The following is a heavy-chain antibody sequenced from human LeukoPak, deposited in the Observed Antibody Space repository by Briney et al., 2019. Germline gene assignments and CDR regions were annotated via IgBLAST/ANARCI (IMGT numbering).Heavy chain of an antibody. CDR2: ISGSGGST. CDR3: AKDLSSSKASRRYYYYYMDV. J-gene: IGHJ6*03. D-gene: IGHD6-13*01. CDR1: GFTFSSYA. V-gene: IGHV3-23*01. Sequence: GGSLRLSCAASGFTFSSYAMSWVRQAPGKGLEWVSAISGSGGSTYYADSVKGRFTISRDNSKNTLYLQMNSLRAEDTAVYYCAKDLSSSKASRRYYYYYMDVWGKGTTVTVSS.